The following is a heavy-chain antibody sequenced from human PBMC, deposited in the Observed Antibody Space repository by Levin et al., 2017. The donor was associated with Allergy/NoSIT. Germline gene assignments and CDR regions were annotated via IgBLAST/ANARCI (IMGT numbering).Heavy chain of an antibody. CDR1: GFTFSSYG. D-gene: IGHD3-10*01. Sequence: QAGGSLRLSCAASGFTFSSYGMHWVRQAPGKGLEWVAVISYDGSNKYYADSVKGRFTISRDNSKNTLYLQMNSLRAEDTAVYYCAKDRRQGFREPFFDYWGQGTLVTVSS. J-gene: IGHJ4*02. V-gene: IGHV3-30*18. CDR2: ISYDGSNK. CDR3: AKDRRQGFREPFFDY.